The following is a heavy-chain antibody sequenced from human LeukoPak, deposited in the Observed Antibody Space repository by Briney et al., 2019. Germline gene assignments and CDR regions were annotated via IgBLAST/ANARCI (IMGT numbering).Heavy chain of an antibody. V-gene: IGHV4-39*01. CDR2: IYYSGNT. CDR3: ARQTGSGLFILP. D-gene: IGHD3/OR15-3a*01. Sequence: SETLSLTCTVYGGSISSSSYYWGWFRQPPGKGLEWIGSIYYSGNTYYHASLKSQVSISLDTSKNQFPLKLTSVTAADTAVYYCARQTGSGLFILPGGQGTLVTVSS. CDR1: GGSISSSSYY. J-gene: IGHJ4*02.